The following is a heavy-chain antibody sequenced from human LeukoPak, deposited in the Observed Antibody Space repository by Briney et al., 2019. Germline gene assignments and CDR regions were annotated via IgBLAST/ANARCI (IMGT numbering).Heavy chain of an antibody. Sequence: SETLSLTCAVSRGSISSYYWSWIRQPPGKGLEWIGYIYYSGSTNYNPSLKSRVTISVDTSKNQFSLKLRSVTAADTAVYYCAGIDYGDYVQHWGQGTLVTVSS. CDR2: IYYSGST. V-gene: IGHV4-59*01. D-gene: IGHD4-17*01. J-gene: IGHJ1*01. CDR3: AGIDYGDYVQH. CDR1: RGSISSYY.